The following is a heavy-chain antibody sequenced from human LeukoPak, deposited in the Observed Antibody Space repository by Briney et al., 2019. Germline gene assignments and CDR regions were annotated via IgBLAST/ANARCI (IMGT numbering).Heavy chain of an antibody. CDR2: INPANGDS. J-gene: IGHJ3*02. CDR3: ASKKIAPHIGAGNI. Sequence: VASVKVSCKASGYTFTDYSIHWVRQAPGQGLEWMGWINPANGDSNYAQKFQDRVTMTTDTSISTAYMDLSSLRSDDAAIYYCASKKIAPHIGAGNIWGQGTMVSISS. CDR1: GYTFTDYS. D-gene: IGHD5-12*01. V-gene: IGHV1-2*02.